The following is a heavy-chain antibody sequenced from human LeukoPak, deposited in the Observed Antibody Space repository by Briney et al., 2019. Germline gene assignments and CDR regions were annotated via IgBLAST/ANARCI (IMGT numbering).Heavy chain of an antibody. J-gene: IGHJ5*02. CDR1: GGSMTSYY. V-gene: IGHV4-59*12. CDR2: ISYSGGA. Sequence: SETLSLTCSVSGGSMTSYYWSWIRQPPGKGLEWIGYISYSGGANYNPSLKSRVTISVDTSKNQFSLKLSSVTAADTAVYYCAREGSSSSYNWFDPWGQGTLVTVSS. D-gene: IGHD6-13*01. CDR3: AREGSSSSYNWFDP.